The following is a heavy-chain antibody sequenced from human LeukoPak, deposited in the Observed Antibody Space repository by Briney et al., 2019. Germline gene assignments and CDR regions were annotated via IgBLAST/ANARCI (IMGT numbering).Heavy chain of an antibody. CDR2: ISYDGSNK. Sequence: GGSLRLSCAASGFTFSSYAMHWVRQAPGKGLEWVAVISYDGSNKYYADSVKGRFTISRDNSKNTLYLQMNSLRAEDTAVYYCAKDRITYYYDSSGYYRRYYYGMDVWGQGTTVTVSS. CDR1: GFTFSSYA. CDR3: AKDRITYYYDSSGYYRRYYYGMDV. D-gene: IGHD3-22*01. V-gene: IGHV3-30-3*01. J-gene: IGHJ6*02.